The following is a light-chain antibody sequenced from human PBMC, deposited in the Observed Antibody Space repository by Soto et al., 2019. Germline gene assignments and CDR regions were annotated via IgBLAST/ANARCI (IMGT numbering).Light chain of an antibody. CDR3: SSYTVSSTSPVV. CDR1: SSDVGGYDY. CDR2: EVS. V-gene: IGLV2-14*01. J-gene: IGLJ2*01. Sequence: QSVLTQPASVSGSPGQSITISCTGTSSDVGGYDYVSWYQQHPGKAPKLMIYEVSTRPSGVSNRFSGSKSGNTASLTISGIQAEDEADYYCSSYTVSSTSPVVFGGGAKLTV.